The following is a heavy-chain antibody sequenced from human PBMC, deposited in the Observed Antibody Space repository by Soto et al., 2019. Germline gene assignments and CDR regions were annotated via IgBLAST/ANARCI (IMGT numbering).Heavy chain of an antibody. CDR3: VRRASYSSGWYSAPLRFDY. Sequence: SETLSLTCAVYGGSFSSYYWTWIRQPPGKGLEWMGEINHSGSTNYNPSLKSRVTISVETSKNQFSLKLISVTAADTAVYYCVRRASYSSGWYSAPLRFDYWGQGTLVTVS. CDR2: INHSGST. CDR1: GGSFSSYY. V-gene: IGHV4-34*01. D-gene: IGHD6-19*01. J-gene: IGHJ4*02.